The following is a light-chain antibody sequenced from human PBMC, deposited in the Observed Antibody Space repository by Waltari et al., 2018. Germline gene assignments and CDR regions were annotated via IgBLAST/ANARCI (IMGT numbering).Light chain of an antibody. CDR3: QLWDSNSDHWV. CDR2: HDK. Sequence: SFVLTQPPSVSVAPGKTAMITCGGNNIGSKGVHWYQQKPGQAPVLVIYHDKDRPSGIPERFSGSNSENTATLTISRVEAGDEADYFCQLWDSNSDHWVFGGGTKLTVL. V-gene: IGLV3-21*04. CDR1: NIGSKG. J-gene: IGLJ3*02.